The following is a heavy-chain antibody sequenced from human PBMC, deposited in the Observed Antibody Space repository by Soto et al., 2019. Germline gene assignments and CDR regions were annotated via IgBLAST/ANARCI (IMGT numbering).Heavy chain of an antibody. CDR3: AKGFDYGDTKHIDH. J-gene: IGHJ4*02. CDR2: ITNTGITT. Sequence: LRLSCAASGFDFSTHALTWVRQARGKGLEWLSSITNTGITTHYADSVKGRFTISRENSRNTLHLQLNNLRVDDTAVYYCAKGFDYGDTKHIDHWGQGTLVTVSS. D-gene: IGHD4-17*01. CDR1: GFDFSTHA. V-gene: IGHV3-23*01.